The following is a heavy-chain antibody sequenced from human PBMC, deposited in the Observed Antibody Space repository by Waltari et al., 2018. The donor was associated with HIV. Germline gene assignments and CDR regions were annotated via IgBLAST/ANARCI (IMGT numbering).Heavy chain of an antibody. CDR3: ARRMGTTSSGYYGMDV. J-gene: IGHJ6*02. D-gene: IGHD2-2*01. CDR2: ISGSSSYI. Sequence: EVQLVESGGGLVKPGGSLRVSCEASGLIFSSHSMTWVRQAPGKGLEWVSSISGSSSYIYYADSVTGRFTISRDNVKNSLYLQMNSLRAEDTGIYYCARRMGTTSSGYYGMDVWGQGTTVTVSS. CDR1: GLIFSSHS. V-gene: IGHV3-21*01.